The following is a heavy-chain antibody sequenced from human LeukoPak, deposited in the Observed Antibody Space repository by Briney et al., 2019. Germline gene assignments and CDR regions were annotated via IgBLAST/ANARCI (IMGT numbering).Heavy chain of an antibody. CDR3: ATVPYRHMIVVNYFDY. J-gene: IGHJ4*02. CDR1: GYTLTELS. CDR2: FDPEDGET. D-gene: IGHD3-22*01. Sequence: ASVKVSCKVSGYTLTELSMHWVRQAPGKGLEWMGGFDPEDGETIYAQKFRGRVTMTEDTSTDTAYMELSSLRSEDTAVYYCATVPYRHMIVVNYFDYWGQGTLVTVSS. V-gene: IGHV1-24*01.